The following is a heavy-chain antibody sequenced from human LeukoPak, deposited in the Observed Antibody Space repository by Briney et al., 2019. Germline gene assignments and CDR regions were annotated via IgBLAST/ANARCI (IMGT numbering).Heavy chain of an antibody. J-gene: IGHJ4*02. Sequence: ASVKVSCKTSGYTFSNYGINWVRQAPGQGLEWMGIINPSGGSTSYAQKFQGRVTMTRDTSTSTAYMELSSLRSEDTAVYYCAREGRSGSYRFDYWGQGTLVTVSS. D-gene: IGHD1-26*01. CDR3: AREGRSGSYRFDY. CDR1: GYTFSNYG. CDR2: INPSGGST. V-gene: IGHV1-46*01.